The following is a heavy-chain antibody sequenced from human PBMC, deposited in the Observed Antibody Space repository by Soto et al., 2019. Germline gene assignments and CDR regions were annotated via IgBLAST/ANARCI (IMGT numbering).Heavy chain of an antibody. CDR2: IYYSGST. CDR3: ARDWRYYDILTGYPAYYYGMDV. V-gene: IGHV4-61*01. J-gene: IGHJ6*02. CDR1: GGSVSSGSYY. Sequence: PSETLSLTCTVSGGSVSSGSYYWSWIRQPPGKGLEWIGYIYYSGSTNYNPSLKSRVTISVDTSKNQFSLKLSSVTAADTAVYYCARDWRYYDILTGYPAYYYGMDVWGQGTTVTVSS. D-gene: IGHD3-9*01.